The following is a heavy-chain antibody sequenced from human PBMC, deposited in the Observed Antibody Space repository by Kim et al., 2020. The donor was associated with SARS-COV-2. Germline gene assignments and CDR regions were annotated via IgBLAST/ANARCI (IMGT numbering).Heavy chain of an antibody. CDR1: GGSISSSSYY. J-gene: IGHJ4*02. CDR2: IYYSGHT. V-gene: IGHV4-39*01. CDR3: ARQIVYSSGWSIDY. Sequence: SETLSLTCTVSGGSISSSSYYWGWIRQPPGKGLEWIATIYYSGHTYYNPSLNSRVTISADTSKNQFSLKLSSVTATDTALYYCARQIVYSSGWSIDYWGQGTLVTVSS. D-gene: IGHD6-19*01.